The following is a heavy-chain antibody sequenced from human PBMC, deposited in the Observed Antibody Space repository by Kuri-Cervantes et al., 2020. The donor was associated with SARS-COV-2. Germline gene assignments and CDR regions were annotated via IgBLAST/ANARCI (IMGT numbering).Heavy chain of an antibody. CDR3: ARDRGPALYYDFWSGPFDY. D-gene: IGHD3-3*01. Sequence: ASVKVSCKASGYTFTSYDINWVRQATGQGLEWMGWMNPNSGNTGYAQKFQGRVTITRNTSISTAYMELSSLRSEDTAVYYCARDRGPALYYDFWSGPFDYWGQGTLVTVSS. CDR1: GYTFTSYD. V-gene: IGHV1-8*03. CDR2: MNPNSGNT. J-gene: IGHJ4*02.